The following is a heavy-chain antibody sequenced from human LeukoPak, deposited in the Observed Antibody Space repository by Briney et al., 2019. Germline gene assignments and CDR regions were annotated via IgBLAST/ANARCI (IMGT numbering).Heavy chain of an antibody. V-gene: IGHV5-10-1*01. Sequence: GESLRLSFEASGYSFANFWISWVRQMPGRGLEWMGRIDPSDSQTNYNPSFRGLLTISVDKSISTAYLHWGTLKASDTAIYYCARRNRDKAISLDLRGRGTVATVSS. CDR3: ARRNRDKAISLDL. CDR1: GYSFANFW. CDR2: IDPSDSQT. J-gene: IGHJ2*01. D-gene: IGHD1-14*01.